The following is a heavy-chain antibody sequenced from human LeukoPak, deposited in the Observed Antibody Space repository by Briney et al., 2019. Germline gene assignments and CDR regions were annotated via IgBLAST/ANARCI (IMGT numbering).Heavy chain of an antibody. CDR1: GFTFSSYW. D-gene: IGHD6-13*01. J-gene: IGHJ6*03. V-gene: IGHV3-7*01. Sequence: GGSLRLSCAASGFTFSSYWMSWVRQAPGKGLEWVANIKQDGSEKYYVDSVKGRFTISRDNAKNSLYLQMNSLRAEDTAVYYCARVPPDGSSWYYRAFRDYYYMDVWGKGTTVTVSS. CDR2: IKQDGSEK. CDR3: ARVPPDGSSWYYRAFRDYYYMDV.